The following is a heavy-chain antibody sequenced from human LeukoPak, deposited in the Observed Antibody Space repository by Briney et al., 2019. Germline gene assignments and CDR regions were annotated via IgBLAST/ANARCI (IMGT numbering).Heavy chain of an antibody. CDR2: MSAYNDRT. V-gene: IGHV3-23*01. Sequence: PGGSLRLPCVASGFTFSSTTMGWVRQAPGRGLEWVATMSAYNDRTHYADSVRGRFTVSRDNSKNTLSLQMNSLREDDTAVYYCAQELSDIFVVRTDSWGQGTLVTVSS. CDR1: GFTFSSTT. CDR3: AQELSDIFVVRTDS. J-gene: IGHJ4*02. D-gene: IGHD3-9*01.